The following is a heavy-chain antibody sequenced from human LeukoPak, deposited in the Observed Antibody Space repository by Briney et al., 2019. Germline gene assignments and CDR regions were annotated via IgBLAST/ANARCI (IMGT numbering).Heavy chain of an antibody. CDR2: ISPNTGGT. V-gene: IGHV1-2*02. CDR1: GYTFTAYD. J-gene: IGHJ4*02. CDR3: ARVNYYVSNSLDF. Sequence: ASVNVSCKTSGYTFTAYDIHWVRQAPGQGLEWMGWISPNTGGTEYAQKFQGRVTMTRDTSISTVYMEMSSLTSDDTAVYYCARVNYYVSNSLDFWGQGTLVTVPS. D-gene: IGHD3-22*01.